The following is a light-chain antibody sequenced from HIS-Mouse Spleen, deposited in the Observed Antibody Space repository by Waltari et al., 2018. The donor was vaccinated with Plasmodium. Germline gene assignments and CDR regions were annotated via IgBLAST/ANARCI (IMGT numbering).Light chain of an antibody. CDR3: YSTDSSGNHRV. V-gene: IGLV3-10*01. Sequence: SYQLPPPPSVSVSPGQTDSITCPGDALQNNYAYWYQQKSGQAPVRVIYEDNKRPPGIPERFSGSSSGTMATLTISGAQVEDEADYYCYSTDSSGNHRVFGGGTKLTVL. CDR1: ALQNNY. J-gene: IGLJ3*02. CDR2: EDN.